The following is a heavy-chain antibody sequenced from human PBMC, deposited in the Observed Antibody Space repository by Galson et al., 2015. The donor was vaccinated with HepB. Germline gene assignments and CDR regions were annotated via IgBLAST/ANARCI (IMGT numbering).Heavy chain of an antibody. J-gene: IGHJ4*02. CDR2: IVVGSGNT. CDR3: AADYGSGTFDY. Sequence: SVKVSCKASGFTFTSSVMQWVRQARGQRLEWIGWIVVGSGNTNYAQKFQERVTITRDMSTSTAYMQLSSLRSEDTAVYYCAADYGSGTFDYWGQGTLVTVSS. V-gene: IGHV1-58*02. D-gene: IGHD3-10*01. CDR1: GFTFTSSV.